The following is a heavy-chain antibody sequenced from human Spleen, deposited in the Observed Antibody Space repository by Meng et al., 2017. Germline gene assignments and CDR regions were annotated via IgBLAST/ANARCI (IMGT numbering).Heavy chain of an antibody. J-gene: IGHJ3*02. CDR1: GDSISSGSYY. CDR2: IYYSGST. D-gene: IGHD3-9*01. Sequence: GSLRLSCTVSGDSISSGSYYWAWIRQPPGTGLEWIGSIYYSGSTYYNPSLKSRVTISVDTFKNQFSLKLSSVTAADTAVYYCARGRTRKKKVLRYFDWLNHDAFDIWGQGTMVTVSS. CDR3: ARGRTRKKKVLRYFDWLNHDAFDI. V-gene: IGHV4-39*07.